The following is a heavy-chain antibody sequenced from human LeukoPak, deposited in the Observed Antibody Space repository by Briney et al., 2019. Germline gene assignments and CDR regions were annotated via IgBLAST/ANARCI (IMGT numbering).Heavy chain of an antibody. D-gene: IGHD6-13*01. Sequence: PGGSLRLSCAASGFTFSSYSMNWVRQAPGKGLEWVSSISSSSNYIYYADSVKGRFTISRDNAKNSLYLQMNSLRAEDTAVYYCARAGYASSWLFDCWGQGTLVTVSS. CDR3: ARAGYASSWLFDC. CDR1: GFTFSSYS. CDR2: ISSSSNYI. V-gene: IGHV3-21*01. J-gene: IGHJ4*02.